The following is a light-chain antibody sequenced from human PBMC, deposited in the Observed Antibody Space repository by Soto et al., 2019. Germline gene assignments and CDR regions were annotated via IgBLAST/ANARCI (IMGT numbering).Light chain of an antibody. CDR1: ISDVGGYNY. J-gene: IGLJ1*01. Sequence: SEPGRVTGSLWEGVAIFNNRTISDVGGYNYVSWYQQHPGKAPKLMIYDVSNRPSGVSNRFSGSKFGNTASLTISGLQAEDEADYYCSSYTSSSTYVFGTGTKVTVL. V-gene: IGLV2-14*03. CDR2: DVS. CDR3: SSYTSSSTYV.